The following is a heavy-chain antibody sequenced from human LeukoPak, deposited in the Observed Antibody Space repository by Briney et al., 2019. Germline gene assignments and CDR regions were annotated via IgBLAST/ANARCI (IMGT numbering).Heavy chain of an antibody. V-gene: IGHV4-34*01. J-gene: IGHJ6*02. CDR2: INHSGST. CDR1: GGSFSGYC. D-gene: IGHD4-17*01. CDR3: ARVAVTTIYYYYYGMDV. Sequence: PSETLSLTCAVCGGSFSGYCWSWSRQPPGKGLEWIGEINHSGSTNYNPSLKSRVTISVDTSKNQFSLKLSSVTAADTAVYYCARVAVTTIYYYYYGMDVWGQGTTVTVSS.